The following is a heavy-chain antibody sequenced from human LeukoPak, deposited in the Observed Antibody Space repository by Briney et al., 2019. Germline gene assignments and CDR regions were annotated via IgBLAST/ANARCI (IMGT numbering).Heavy chain of an antibody. CDR1: GGTFSGYA. CDR3: ASPMVYDTYYYYHGMDV. J-gene: IGHJ6*02. Sequence: SVKVSCKTSGGTFSGYAINWVRQAPGQGLEWMGGIIPIFGTSNYAQRFQGRVTISADESTSTAYMELSSLRSEDTAVYYCASPMVYDTYYYYHGMDVWGQGTTVTVSS. CDR2: IIPIFGTS. D-gene: IGHD2-8*01. V-gene: IGHV1-69*13.